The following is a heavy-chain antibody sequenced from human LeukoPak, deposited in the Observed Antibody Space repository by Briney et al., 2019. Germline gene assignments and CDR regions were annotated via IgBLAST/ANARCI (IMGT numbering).Heavy chain of an antibody. J-gene: IGHJ4*02. D-gene: IGHD5-18*01. CDR2: IYYSKNT. CDR1: GGSISSSSAY. Sequence: SETLSLTCSVSGGSISSSSAYWGWIRQPPGKGLEWIGSIYYSKNTYYNPSLKSQVTISADTSKNQFSLTLGSVSATDTAVYYCVSPRGFSYGYFDYWGQGTLVTVSS. CDR3: VSPRGFSYGYFDY. V-gene: IGHV4-39*01.